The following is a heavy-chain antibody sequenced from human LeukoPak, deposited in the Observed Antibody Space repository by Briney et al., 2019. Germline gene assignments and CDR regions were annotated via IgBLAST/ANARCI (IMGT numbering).Heavy chain of an antibody. Sequence: SVTVSCKASGGTFSSYAISWVRQAPGQGREWMGGIIPIFGTATYAQKFQGRVPIPADESTSTAYMELRSLRSEDTAVYSCARGGGTTVVTLDFAYWGQGPLATPSS. V-gene: IGHV1-69*13. J-gene: IGHJ4*02. CDR3: ARGGGTTVVTLDFAY. CDR2: IIPIFGTA. CDR1: GGTFSSYA. D-gene: IGHD4-23*01.